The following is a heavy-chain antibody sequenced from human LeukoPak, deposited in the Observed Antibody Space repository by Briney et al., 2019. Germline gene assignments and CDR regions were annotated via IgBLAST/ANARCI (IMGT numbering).Heavy chain of an antibody. CDR2: ISGNSASI. Sequence: PGGSLRLSCAASGFTFYDYAMHWVRHTPGEGRGWVSGISGNSASIGYADSVKGRFTISRDNARNSLYLQMNSLRAEDTALYYCAKDIAPPPYYYGMDVWGQGTTVTVSS. CDR1: GFTFYDYA. J-gene: IGHJ6*02. CDR3: AKDIAPPPYYYGMDV. V-gene: IGHV3-9*01.